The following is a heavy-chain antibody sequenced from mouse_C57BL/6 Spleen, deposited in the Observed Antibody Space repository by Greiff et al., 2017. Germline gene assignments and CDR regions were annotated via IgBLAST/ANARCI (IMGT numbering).Heavy chain of an antibody. CDR1: GYTFTSYW. J-gene: IGHJ3*01. V-gene: IGHV1-64*01. D-gene: IGHD1-1*01. Sequence: QVQLKQPGAELVKPGASVKLSCKASGYTFTSYWMHWVKQRPGQGLEWIGMIHPNSGSTNYNEKFKSKATLTVDKSSSTAYMQLSSLTSEDSAVYYCARDDYYGSSPFAYWGQGTLVTVSA. CDR2: IHPNSGST. CDR3: ARDDYYGSSPFAY.